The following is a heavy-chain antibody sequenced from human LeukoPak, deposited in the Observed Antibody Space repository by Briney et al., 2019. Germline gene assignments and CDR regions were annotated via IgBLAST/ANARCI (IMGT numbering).Heavy chain of an antibody. Sequence: GGSLRLSCAASGFTFSSYAMGWVRQAPGKGLEWVSAIGGSGGSTYYADSVKGRFTISRDNSKNTLYLQMNSLRAEDTAVYYCAKTVSPYPANWFDPWGQGTLVTVSS. CDR1: GFTFSSYA. V-gene: IGHV3-23*01. CDR3: AKTVSPYPANWFDP. J-gene: IGHJ5*02. D-gene: IGHD2/OR15-2a*01. CDR2: IGGSGGST.